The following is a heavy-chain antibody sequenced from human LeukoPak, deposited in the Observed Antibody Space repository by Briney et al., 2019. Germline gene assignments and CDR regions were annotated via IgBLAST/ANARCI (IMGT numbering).Heavy chain of an antibody. J-gene: IGHJ4*02. V-gene: IGHV4-34*10. CDR1: GGSFSDYD. D-gene: IGHD3-22*01. CDR2: INHSGST. Sequence: SETLSLTCAVSGGSFSDYDWSWIRQPPGKGLEWIGEINHSGSTNCDPSLKSRISMSVDTSKNQFSLKLSSVTAADTAVYYCARVRYSDSSVLTRKRSYYFDYWGQGTLVTVSS. CDR3: ARVRYSDSSVLTRKRSYYFDY.